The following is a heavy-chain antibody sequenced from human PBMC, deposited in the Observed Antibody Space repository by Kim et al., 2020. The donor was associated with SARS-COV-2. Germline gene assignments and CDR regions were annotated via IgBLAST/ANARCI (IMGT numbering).Heavy chain of an antibody. Sequence: GGSLRLSCAASGFTFDDYAMHWVRQAPGKGLEWVSGISWNSGSIGYADSVKGRFTISRDNAKNSLYLQMNSLRAEDTALYYCAKGAHYETNNWFDPWGQGTLVTVSS. CDR2: ISWNSGSI. J-gene: IGHJ5*02. CDR3: AKGAHYETNNWFDP. CDR1: GFTFDDYA. V-gene: IGHV3-9*01. D-gene: IGHD3-3*01.